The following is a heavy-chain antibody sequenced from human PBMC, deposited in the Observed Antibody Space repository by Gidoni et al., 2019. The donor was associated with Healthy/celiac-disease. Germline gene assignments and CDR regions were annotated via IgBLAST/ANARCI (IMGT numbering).Heavy chain of an antibody. V-gene: IGHV3-23*01. CDR1: GFTFSRYA. CDR2: ISGIGGST. D-gene: IGHD1-1*01. CDR3: ASRGELEPQNFDY. Sequence: EVQLLESGGGLVQPGGSLRLSCAASGFTFSRYARSWVRQAPGKGLELVSAISGIGGSTYDTDAVKGRFTISRDNSKNTLYLQMNSLRAEDTAVYYCASRGELEPQNFDYWGQGTLVTVSS. J-gene: IGHJ4*02.